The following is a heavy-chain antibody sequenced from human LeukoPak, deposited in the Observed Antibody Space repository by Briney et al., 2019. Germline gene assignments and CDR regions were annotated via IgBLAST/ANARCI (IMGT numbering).Heavy chain of an antibody. CDR3: ARLIQVGPTVFDY. CDR1: GDSISSYY. V-gene: IGHV4-59*08. D-gene: IGHD1-26*01. Sequence: SETLSLTCTVSGDSISSYYWSWIRQPPGKGLEWIGYLYYSGRTNYNPSLKSRVTISIDTSHKHFSLKLSSVTAADTAVYYCARLIQVGPTVFDYWGQGTLVTVSS. J-gene: IGHJ4*02. CDR2: LYYSGRT.